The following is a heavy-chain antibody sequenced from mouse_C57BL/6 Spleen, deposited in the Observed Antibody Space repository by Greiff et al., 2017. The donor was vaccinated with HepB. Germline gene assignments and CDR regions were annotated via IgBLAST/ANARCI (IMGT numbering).Heavy chain of an antibody. V-gene: IGHV1-52*01. Sequence: QVQLKQPGAELVRPGSSVKLSCKASGYTFTSYWMHWVKQRPIQGLEWIGNIDPSDSETHYNQKFKDKATLTVDKSSSTAYMQLSSLTSEDSAVYYCARGGITTVVARYFDVWGTGTTVTVSS. J-gene: IGHJ1*03. CDR2: IDPSDSET. D-gene: IGHD1-1*01. CDR3: ARGGITTVVARYFDV. CDR1: GYTFTSYW.